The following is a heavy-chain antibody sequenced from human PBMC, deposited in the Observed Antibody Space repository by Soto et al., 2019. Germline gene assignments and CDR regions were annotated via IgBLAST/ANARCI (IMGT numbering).Heavy chain of an antibody. D-gene: IGHD3-9*01. J-gene: IGHJ4*02. V-gene: IGHV4-39*01. Sequence: PSETLSLTCTVSGGSISSSSYYWGWIRQPPGKGLEWIGSIYYSGSTYYNPSLKSRVTISVDTSKNQFSLKLSSVTAADTAVYYCARLLVVSIHDILNGYYNDYWSQGTLVTVSS. CDR2: IYYSGST. CDR1: GGSISSSSYY. CDR3: ARLLVVSIHDILNGYYNDY.